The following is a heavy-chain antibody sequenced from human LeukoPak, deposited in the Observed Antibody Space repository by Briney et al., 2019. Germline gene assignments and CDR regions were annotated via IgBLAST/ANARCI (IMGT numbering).Heavy chain of an antibody. V-gene: IGHV3-30-3*01. CDR1: GFTFSSYA. D-gene: IGHD3-9*01. Sequence: GGSLRLSCAASGFTFSSYAMHWVRQAPGKGLEWVAVISYDGSNKYYADSVKGRFTISRDNSKNTLYLQMNSLRAEDTAVYYCAKDWDLTSYYFDYWGQGTLVTVSS. CDR3: AKDWDLTSYYFDY. J-gene: IGHJ4*02. CDR2: ISYDGSNK.